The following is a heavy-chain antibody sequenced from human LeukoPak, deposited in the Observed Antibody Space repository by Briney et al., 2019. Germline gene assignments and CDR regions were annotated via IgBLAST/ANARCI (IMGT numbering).Heavy chain of an antibody. D-gene: IGHD3-16*01. J-gene: IGHJ4*02. CDR1: GFSFSNDA. CDR3: AKDLYYADSAYTFPFDY. CDR2: LGKDGRT. Sequence: PGGSLRLSCAASGFSFSNDAMNWVRQSPGKGLEWVSSLGKDGRTFYADSVKGRFTISRDNSKNTLYLQMNSLRAEDTAVYYCAKDLYYADSAYTFPFDYWGQGTLVTVSS. V-gene: IGHV3-23*01.